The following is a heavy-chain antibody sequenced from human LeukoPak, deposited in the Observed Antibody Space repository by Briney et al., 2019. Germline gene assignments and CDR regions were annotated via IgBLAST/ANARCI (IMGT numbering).Heavy chain of an antibody. D-gene: IGHD3-3*02. J-gene: IGHJ4*02. V-gene: IGHV3-23*01. CDR1: GFTFSNYG. CDR3: AKGQISRSDRFDY. Sequence: GGSLRLSCVASGFTFSNYGMNWVRQAPGKGLEWVSGIVGSGVTTYYADSVKGRFTISRDNSKNTLYLHMNGLRVEDTAVYYCAKGQISRSDRFDYWGQGTLVTVSS. CDR2: IVGSGVTT.